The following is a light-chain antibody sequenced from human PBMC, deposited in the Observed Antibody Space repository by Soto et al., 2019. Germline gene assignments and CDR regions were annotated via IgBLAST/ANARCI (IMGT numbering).Light chain of an antibody. V-gene: IGKV3-15*01. CDR3: QQYNKWPPLT. CDR1: QSVSSD. CDR2: DAS. Sequence: EIVLPQSPATLSLSPGERATLSCRASQSVSSDLAWYQQKPGQAPRLLIYDASTRATGIPVRFSGSGSGTEFTLTISSLQSEDFALYYCQQYNKWPPLTFGGGTKVEI. J-gene: IGKJ4*01.